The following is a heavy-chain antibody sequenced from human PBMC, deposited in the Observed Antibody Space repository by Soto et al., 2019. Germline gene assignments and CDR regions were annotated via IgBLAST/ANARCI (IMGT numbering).Heavy chain of an antibody. CDR2: ISGSGGST. J-gene: IGHJ4*02. CDR1: GFTFSSYA. D-gene: IGHD2-15*01. V-gene: IGHV3-23*01. CDR3: AKGQLGYCSGGSCYSGIDY. Sequence: GGSLRLSCAASGFTFSSYAMSWVRQAPGKGLEWVSAISGSGGSTYYADSVKGRFTISRDNSKNTLYLQMNSLRAEDTAVYYCAKGQLGYCSGGSCYSGIDYWDQGTLVTVSS.